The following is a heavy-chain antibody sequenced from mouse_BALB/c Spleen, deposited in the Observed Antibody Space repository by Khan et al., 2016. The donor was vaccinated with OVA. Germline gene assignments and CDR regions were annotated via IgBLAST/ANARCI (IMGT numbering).Heavy chain of an antibody. CDR3: ARVCGGDFDY. CDR2: ISYSGNT. Sequence: VQLKQSGPGLVKPSQSLSLICTVTGYSITSDYAWNLIRQFPGNKLEWMGFISYSGNTKYNPSLKSRISITRDTSKNQFFLQLNSVTTEDTATYYCARVCGGDFDYWGQGTTLTVSS. CDR1: GYSITSDYA. J-gene: IGHJ2*01. V-gene: IGHV3-2*02.